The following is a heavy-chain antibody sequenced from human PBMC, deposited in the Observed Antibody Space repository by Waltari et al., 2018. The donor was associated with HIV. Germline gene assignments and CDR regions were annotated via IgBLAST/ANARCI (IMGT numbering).Heavy chain of an antibody. V-gene: IGHV4-61*01. CDR2: IYYSGST. D-gene: IGHD6-19*01. CDR3: ARENGAVAGDYYGMDV. CDR1: GGSVSSGSYY. Sequence: QVQLQESGPGLVKPSETLSLTCTVSGGSVSSGSYYWSWIRQPPGKGLEWIGYIYYSGSTNDNPSLKSRVTISVDTSKNQFSLKLSSVTAADTAVYYWARENGAVAGDYYGMDVWGQGTTVTVSS. J-gene: IGHJ6*02.